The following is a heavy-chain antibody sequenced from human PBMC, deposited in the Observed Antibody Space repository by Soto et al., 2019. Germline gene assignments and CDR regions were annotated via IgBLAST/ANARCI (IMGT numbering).Heavy chain of an antibody. D-gene: IGHD3-10*01. J-gene: IGHJ6*02. V-gene: IGHV4-59*08. Sequence: QVQLQESGPGLVKPSETLSLSCTVSGGSISSYYWSWFRQSPGKRMEWIGYVHHSWGSSYNPSLQSRVAIPLDTSRRQSSLKLTAVTATDPDVYYCARQGFGPLHGLVDVWGQGTTVTVSS. CDR2: VHHSWGS. CDR3: ARQGFGPLHGLVDV. CDR1: GGSISSYY.